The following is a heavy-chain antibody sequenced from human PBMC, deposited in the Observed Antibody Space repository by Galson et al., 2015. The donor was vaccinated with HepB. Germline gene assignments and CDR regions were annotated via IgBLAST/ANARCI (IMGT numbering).Heavy chain of an antibody. D-gene: IGHD1-26*01. V-gene: IGHV5-51*01. J-gene: IGHJ4*02. CDR1: GYIFSNYW. Sequence: QSGAEVKKPGESLKISCKGSGYIFSNYWIAWVRQMPGKGLEWMGVIYPGDSDTRYSPSFQGQVTISADKSISTAYLQWDSLKASDTAMYYCARHFSSGSYCFLQAFHYWGQGTLVTVSS. CDR2: IYPGDSDT. CDR3: ARHFSSGSYCFLQAFHY.